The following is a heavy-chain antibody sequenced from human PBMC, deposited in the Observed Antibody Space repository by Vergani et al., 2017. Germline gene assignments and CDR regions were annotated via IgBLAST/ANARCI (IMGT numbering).Heavy chain of an antibody. V-gene: IGHV4-30-2*01. D-gene: IGHD6-13*01. CDR2: IYHSGST. J-gene: IGHJ5*02. CDR1: GSSISSGGYS. Sequence: QLQLQESGSGLVKPSQTLSLTCAVSGSSISSGGYSWSWIRQPPGKGLEWIGYIYHSGSTYYNPSLKSRVTISVDRSKNQFSLKLSSVTAADTAVYYCARASYSSSWYFWFDPWGQGALVTVS. CDR3: ARASYSSSWYFWFDP.